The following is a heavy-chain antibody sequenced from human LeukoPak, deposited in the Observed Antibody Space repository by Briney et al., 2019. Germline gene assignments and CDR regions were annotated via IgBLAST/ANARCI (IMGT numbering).Heavy chain of an antibody. J-gene: IGHJ4*02. V-gene: IGHV1-18*01. CDR1: GYTFTSFG. CDR3: ARDRAGSAWYTTFDY. CDR2: ISTYNGNT. Sequence: GASVKVSCKASGYTFTSFGISWVRRAPGQGLEWMGWISTYNGNTNYAQKLQGRVTMTTDTSTSSVHMDLRSLRSDDTAVYYCARDRAGSAWYTTFDYWGQGTLVTVSS. D-gene: IGHD6-19*01.